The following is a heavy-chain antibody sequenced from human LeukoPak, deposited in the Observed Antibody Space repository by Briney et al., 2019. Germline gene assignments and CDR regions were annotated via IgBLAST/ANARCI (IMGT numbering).Heavy chain of an antibody. CDR1: GFTFSTYD. Sequence: GGSLRLSCAASGFTFSTYDMHWVRQPTGKGLEWVSSVNIAGDTFYSGSVKGRFTISRGNIENSLNLQMDSLRAGDTAIYYCARGLPGGLDSWGQGTLVTVSS. D-gene: IGHD4-11*01. CDR2: VNIAGDT. CDR3: ARGLPGGLDS. J-gene: IGHJ5*01. V-gene: IGHV3-13*04.